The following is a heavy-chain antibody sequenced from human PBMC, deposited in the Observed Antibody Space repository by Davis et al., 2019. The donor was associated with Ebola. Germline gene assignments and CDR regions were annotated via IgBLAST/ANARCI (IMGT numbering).Heavy chain of an antibody. CDR2: VSHGGVS. CDR3: ARTTKTSISDSGLGYTYFDH. Sequence: GSLRLSCAVYGGSFSDYFWSWIRQFPGKGIEWIGKVSHGGVSDYTPSLRSRVTISVDTSKNQFSLKMNPVTAADTAVYYCARTTKTSISDSGLGYTYFDHWSQGTLVTVSS. D-gene: IGHD1-1*01. CDR1: GGSFSDYF. V-gene: IGHV4-34*01. J-gene: IGHJ5*02.